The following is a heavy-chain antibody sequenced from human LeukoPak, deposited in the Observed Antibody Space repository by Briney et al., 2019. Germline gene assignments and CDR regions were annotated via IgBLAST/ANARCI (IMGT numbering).Heavy chain of an antibody. CDR2: INPSGGST. D-gene: IGHD2-2*01. CDR1: GYTFTSYY. J-gene: IGHJ4*02. V-gene: IGHV1-46*03. CDR3: AGFHPSSCSFDY. Sequence: ASVKVSCKASGYTFTSYYMHWVRQAPGQGLEWMGIINPSGGSTSYAQKFQGRVTMTRDTSTSTVYMELSSLRSEDTAVYSCAGFHPSSCSFDYWGQGTLVTVSS.